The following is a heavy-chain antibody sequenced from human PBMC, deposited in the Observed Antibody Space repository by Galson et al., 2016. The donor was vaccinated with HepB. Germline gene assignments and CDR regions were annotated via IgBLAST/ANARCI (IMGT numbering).Heavy chain of an antibody. D-gene: IGHD4-17*01. V-gene: IGHV3-13*04. J-gene: IGHJ2*01. CDR2: IGTAGDT. CDR1: GFTFSSYD. Sequence: SXRLSCAASGFTFSSYDMHWVRQATGKGLEWVSGIGTAGDTYYPGSVKGRFTISREDAKNPLYLQMNSLRAGDTAVYYCATSVYGDYRFDDWYFDLWGRGXLVTVSX. CDR3: ATSVYGDYRFDDWYFDL.